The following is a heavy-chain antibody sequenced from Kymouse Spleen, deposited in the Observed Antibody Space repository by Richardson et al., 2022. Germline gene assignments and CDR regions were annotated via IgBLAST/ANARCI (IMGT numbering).Heavy chain of an antibody. D-gene: IGHD3-22*01. Sequence: QVQLQESGPGLVKPSQTLSLTCTVSGGSISSGGYYWSWIRQHPGKGLEWIGYIYYSGSTYYNPSLKSRVTISVDTSKNQFSLKLSSVTAADTAVYYCARDHYYDSSGLYYYYYGMDVWGQGTTVTVSS. CDR3: ARDHYYDSSGLYYYYYGMDV. CDR1: GGSISSGGYY. J-gene: IGHJ6*02. V-gene: IGHV4-31*03. CDR2: IYYSGST.